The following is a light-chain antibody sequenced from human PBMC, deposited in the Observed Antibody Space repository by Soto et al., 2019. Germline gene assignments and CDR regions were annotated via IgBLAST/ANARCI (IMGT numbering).Light chain of an antibody. CDR2: DNT. CDR3: QSYDSSMSVV. J-gene: IGLJ2*01. V-gene: IGLV1-40*01. CDR1: GSTIGAGYD. Sequence: QPVLTQPPSVSGAPGQRVTISCTGSGSTIGAGYDVHWYQQLPGTAPRLLIYDNTNRPSGVPDRFSGSKSGTSASVAISVLHAEDEADYYCQSYDSSMSVVFGGGTKLTVL.